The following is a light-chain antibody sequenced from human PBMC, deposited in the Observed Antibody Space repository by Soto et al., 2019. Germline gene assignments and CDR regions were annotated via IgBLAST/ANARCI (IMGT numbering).Light chain of an antibody. CDR2: EAS. J-gene: IGKJ4*01. CDR1: QTISVW. V-gene: IGKV1-5*03. CDR3: QQYSSSPLS. Sequence: DIQMTQSPSTLSASVGDRITITCRANQTISVWLAWYQQKPGRAPNLLIYEASNLESGVPSRFHGSGSGTEFTLTISGLQPDDLATYYCQQYSSSPLSFGGGTKVEIQ.